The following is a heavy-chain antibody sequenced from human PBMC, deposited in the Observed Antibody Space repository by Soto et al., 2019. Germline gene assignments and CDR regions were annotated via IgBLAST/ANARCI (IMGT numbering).Heavy chain of an antibody. J-gene: IGHJ4*02. D-gene: IGHD1-26*01. CDR1: GFTFSSYS. Sequence: EVPLVESGGGLVKPGGSLRLSCAASGFTFSSYSMNWVRQAPGKGLEWVSSISSSSSYIYYADSVKGRFTISRDNAKNSLYLQMNSLRAEDTAVYYCARVRELEYYFDYWGQGTLVTVSS. CDR3: ARVRELEYYFDY. V-gene: IGHV3-21*01. CDR2: ISSSSSYI.